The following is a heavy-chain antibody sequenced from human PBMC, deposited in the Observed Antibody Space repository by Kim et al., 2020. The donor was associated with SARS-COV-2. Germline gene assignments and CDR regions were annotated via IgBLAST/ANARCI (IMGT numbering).Heavy chain of an antibody. Sequence: GGSLRLSCVASRLTFSSSAMTWVRQAPGKGMEWVSTIFGSGHGTYYGDSVKGKFLVSRDNSKNTLYFQMDNLRADDTAIYYCAKNVHVTSVTFLWYFELLGRGTSVTVSS. V-gene: IGHV3-23*01. CDR1: RLTFSSSA. J-gene: IGHJ2*01. D-gene: IGHD2-2*01. CDR2: IFGSGHGT. CDR3: AKNVHVTSVTFLWYFEL.